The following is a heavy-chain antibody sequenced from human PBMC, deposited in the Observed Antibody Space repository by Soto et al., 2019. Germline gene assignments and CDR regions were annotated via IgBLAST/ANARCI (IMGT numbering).Heavy chain of an antibody. CDR3: AKDLYRYCSGGSCYAIFDY. CDR2: ISYDGSNK. Sequence: QVQLVESGGGVVQPGRSLRLSCAASGFTFSSYGMHWVRQAPGKGLEWVAVISYDGSNKYYADSVKGRFTISRDNSKNTLYLQMNSLRAEDTAVYYCAKDLYRYCSGGSCYAIFDYWGQGTLVTVSS. V-gene: IGHV3-30*18. CDR1: GFTFSSYG. J-gene: IGHJ4*02. D-gene: IGHD2-15*01.